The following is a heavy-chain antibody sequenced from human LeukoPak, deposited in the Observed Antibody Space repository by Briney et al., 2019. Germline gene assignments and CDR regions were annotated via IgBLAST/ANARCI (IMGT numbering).Heavy chain of an antibody. D-gene: IGHD3-10*01. CDR3: ARTRSYYYGSGSTIDY. CDR2: IHHSGSS. J-gene: IGHJ4*02. V-gene: IGHV4-4*02. CDR1: GDSVSGSFW. Sequence: SETLSLTCAVSGDSVSGSFWWSWVRQPPHKGLEWIGEIHHSGSSNYNPSLKSRVTISVDTSKNQFSLKLSSVTAADTAVYYCARTRSYYYGSGSTIDYWGQGTLVTVSS.